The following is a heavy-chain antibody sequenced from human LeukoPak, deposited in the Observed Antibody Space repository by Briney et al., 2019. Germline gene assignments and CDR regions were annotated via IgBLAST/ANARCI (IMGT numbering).Heavy chain of an antibody. CDR2: VNPNSGGI. CDR3: ARAPMVGAFDS. V-gene: IGHV1-2*02. D-gene: IGHD4/OR15-4a*01. CDR1: GYTFTGYY. Sequence: GASVKVSCKASGYTFTGYYMHWVRQAPGQGLEWMGWVNPNSGGINYAQKFQGRVAMTRDTSVNTAYMELSRLTSDDRAVYYCARAPMVGAFDSWGQGTPVTVSS. J-gene: IGHJ4*02.